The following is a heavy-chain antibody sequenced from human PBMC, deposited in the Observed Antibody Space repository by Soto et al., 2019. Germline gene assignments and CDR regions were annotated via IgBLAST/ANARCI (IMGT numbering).Heavy chain of an antibody. CDR3: AKDKDTAMLALMDV. CDR1: GVTFSSYA. V-gene: IGHV3-23*01. Sequence: GGSLRLSCAASGVTFSSYAMSWVPQALGKGLEWVSAISGSGGSTYYADSVKGRFTISRDNSKNTLYLQMNSLRAEDTAVYYCAKDKDTAMLALMDVWGQGTTVTLSS. D-gene: IGHD5-18*01. CDR2: ISGSGGST. J-gene: IGHJ6*02.